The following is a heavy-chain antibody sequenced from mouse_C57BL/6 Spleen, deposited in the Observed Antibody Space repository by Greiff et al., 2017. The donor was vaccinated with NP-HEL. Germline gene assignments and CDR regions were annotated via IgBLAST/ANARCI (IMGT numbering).Heavy chain of an antibody. CDR1: GYSFTDYH. CDR3: AREDYYGSSPAWFAY. D-gene: IGHD1-1*01. CDR2: INPNYGTT. V-gene: IGHV1-39*01. J-gene: IGHJ3*01. Sequence: VQLQQSGPELVKPGASVKISCKASGYSFTDYHMNWVKQSNGKSLEWIGVINPNYGTTSYNQKFKGKATLTVDQSSSTAYMQLNSLTSEDSAVYYCAREDYYGSSPAWFAYWGQGTLVTVSA.